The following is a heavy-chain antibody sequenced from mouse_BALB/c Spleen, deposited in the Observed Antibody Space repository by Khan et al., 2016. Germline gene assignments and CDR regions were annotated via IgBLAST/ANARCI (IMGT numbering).Heavy chain of an antibody. CDR3: AREVYWYFDV. Sequence: LVESGPELKKPGETVKISCKASGYTFTDYSMHWVKQAPGKGLKWMGWINTETGEPTYADDFKGRFAFSLETSASTAYLQINNLKNEDTATYFCAREVYWYFDVWGAGTTVTVSS. V-gene: IGHV9-2-1*01. CDR1: GYTFTDYS. J-gene: IGHJ1*01. CDR2: INTETGEP.